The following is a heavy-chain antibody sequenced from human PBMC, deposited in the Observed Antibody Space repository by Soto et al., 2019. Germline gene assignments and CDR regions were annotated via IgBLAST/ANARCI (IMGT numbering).Heavy chain of an antibody. CDR2: TAYTGNT. V-gene: IGHV4-59*03. CDR1: GGSITSYH. CDR3: AGYSRRSCYYYGLDV. Sequence: SETLSLTCVVSGGSITSYHWSWIRQFPGKGLEWIAYTAYTGNTNYNPSLKSRVTISMDTSKNQLSLKLTSVTAADAAVYYCAGYSRRSCYYYGLDVWGQGTTVTVSS. J-gene: IGHJ6*02. D-gene: IGHD6-13*01.